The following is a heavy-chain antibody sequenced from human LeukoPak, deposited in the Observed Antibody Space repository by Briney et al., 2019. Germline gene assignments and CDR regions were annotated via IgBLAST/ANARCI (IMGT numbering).Heavy chain of an antibody. J-gene: IGHJ4*02. CDR1: GGSISSYY. V-gene: IGHV4-59*12. D-gene: IGHD2-2*02. Sequence: SETLSLTCTVSGGSISSYYWSWIRQPPGKGLEWIGYIYYSGSTNYNPSLKSRVTMSVDTSKNQFSLKLSSVTAADTAVYYCARYTDVLDYWGQGTLVTVSS. CDR2: IYYSGST. CDR3: ARYTDVLDY.